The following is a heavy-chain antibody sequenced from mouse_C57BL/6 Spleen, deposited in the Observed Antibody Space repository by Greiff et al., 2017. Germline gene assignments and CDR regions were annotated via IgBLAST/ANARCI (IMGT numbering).Heavy chain of an antibody. CDR2: IDPSDSYT. V-gene: IGHV1-69*01. J-gene: IGHJ1*03. D-gene: IGHD2-2*01. Sequence: QVQLQQPGAELVMPGASVKLSCKASGYTFTSYWMHWVKQRPGQGLEWIGEIDPSDSYTNYNQKFKGKSPLTVDKSSSTAYIQPRSLPSEDSAVYYCAGKRGLPGDFDVWGTGTTVTVSS. CDR3: AGKRGLPGDFDV. CDR1: GYTFTSYW.